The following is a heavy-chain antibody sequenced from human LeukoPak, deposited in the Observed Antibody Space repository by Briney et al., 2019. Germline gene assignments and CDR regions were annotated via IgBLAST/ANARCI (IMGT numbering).Heavy chain of an antibody. CDR2: INPSGGST. D-gene: IGHD2-2*01. J-gene: IGHJ5*02. V-gene: IGHV1-46*01. Sequence: ASVKVSCKASAYTFTDYYMHWVRQAPGQGLEWMGIINPSGGSTGYAQKFQGRVTMTRDTSTSTVYMELSSLRSEDTAVYYCARDRRVCTSCRSGWFDPWGQGTLVTVSS. CDR1: AYTFTDYY. CDR3: ARDRRVCTSCRSGWFDP.